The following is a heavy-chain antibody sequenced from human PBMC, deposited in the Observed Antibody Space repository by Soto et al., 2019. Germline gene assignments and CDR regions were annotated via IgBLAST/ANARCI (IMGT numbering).Heavy chain of an antibody. CDR1: GFTFSSYG. CDR2: ITYDGSNK. V-gene: IGHV3-30*18. Sequence: QVQLVESGGGVVQPGRSLRLSCAASGFTFSSYGMHWVRQAPGKGLEWVGVITYDGSNKFYADSVKGRFTISRENSKNTLYLQMNGLRAEDAAVYYCAKDWRESLPGDAFDIWGQGTMVTVSS. D-gene: IGHD3-10*01. J-gene: IGHJ3*02. CDR3: AKDWRESLPGDAFDI.